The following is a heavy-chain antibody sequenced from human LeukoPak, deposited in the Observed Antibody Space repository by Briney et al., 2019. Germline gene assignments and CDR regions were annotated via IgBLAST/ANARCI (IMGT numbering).Heavy chain of an antibody. D-gene: IGHD4-17*01. Sequence: PGGSLRLSCAASGFTFSSYAMSWVRQAPGKGPEWVSAISGSGGSTYYADSVKGRFTISRDNSKNTLYLQMNSLRAEDTAVYYCASVGTTVTTKKNDYWGQGTLVTVSS. J-gene: IGHJ4*02. CDR3: ASVGTTVTTKKNDY. V-gene: IGHV3-23*01. CDR2: ISGSGGST. CDR1: GFTFSSYA.